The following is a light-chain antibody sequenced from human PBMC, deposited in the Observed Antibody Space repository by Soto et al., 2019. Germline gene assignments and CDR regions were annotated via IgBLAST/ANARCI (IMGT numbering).Light chain of an antibody. CDR2: DVS. V-gene: IGLV2-14*01. CDR3: SSYANGGASV. J-gene: IGLJ1*01. Sequence: QSALTQPASVSGSPGQSITISCTGTSSDVGGYNYVSWYQQYPGKVPKLMIFDVSSRPSGVSNRFSGSKSGNTASLTISGLQAEDEADYYCSSYANGGASVFGTGTKVTVL. CDR1: SSDVGGYNY.